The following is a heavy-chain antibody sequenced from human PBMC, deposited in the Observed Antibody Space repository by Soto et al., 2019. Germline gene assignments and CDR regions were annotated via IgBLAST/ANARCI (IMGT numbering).Heavy chain of an antibody. J-gene: IGHJ5*02. V-gene: IGHV4-31*03. CDR3: AREKLLWFGEPKGYWFDP. Sequence: SETLSLTCTVSGGSISSGGYYWSWIRQHPGKGLEWIGYIYYSGSTYYNPSLKSRVTISVDTSKNQFSLKLSSVTAADTAVYYCAREKLLWFGEPKGYWFDPWGQGTLVTVSS. CDR2: IYYSGST. D-gene: IGHD3-10*01. CDR1: GGSISSGGYY.